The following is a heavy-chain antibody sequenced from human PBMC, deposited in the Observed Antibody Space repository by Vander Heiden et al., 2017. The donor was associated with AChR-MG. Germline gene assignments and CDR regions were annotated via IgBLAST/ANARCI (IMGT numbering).Heavy chain of an antibody. Sequence: QVQLVESGGGVVQPGRSLRLSCAASGFTFSNYGMHWVRQAPGKGLEWVAVIRYDGSNQYYADSVKGRFTISRDNSKNTLYLQMNSLRAEDTAVYYCAKDRDSVLDVWGQETTVTVSS. CDR3: AKDRDSVLDV. CDR1: GFTFSNYG. J-gene: IGHJ6*02. V-gene: IGHV3-30*02. D-gene: IGHD3-10*01. CDR2: IRYDGSNQ.